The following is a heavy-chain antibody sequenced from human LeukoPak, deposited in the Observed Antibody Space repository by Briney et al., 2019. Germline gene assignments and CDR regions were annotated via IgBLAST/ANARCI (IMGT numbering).Heavy chain of an antibody. J-gene: IGHJ4*02. CDR1: GFTFSSYA. CDR2: ISGSGGGT. CDR3: AKGNRGYSGYDQYYFDY. D-gene: IGHD5-12*01. Sequence: GGSLRLSCAASGFTFSSYAMSWVRQAPGKGLEWVSAISGSGGGTYYADSVKGRFTISRDNSKNTLYLQMNSLRAEDTAVYYCAKGNRGYSGYDQYYFDYWGQGTLVTVSS. V-gene: IGHV3-23*01.